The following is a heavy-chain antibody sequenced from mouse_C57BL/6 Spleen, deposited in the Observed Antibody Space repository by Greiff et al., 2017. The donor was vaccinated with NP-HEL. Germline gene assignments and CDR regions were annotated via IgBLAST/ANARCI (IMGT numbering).Heavy chain of an antibody. D-gene: IGHD1-1*01. V-gene: IGHV1-4*01. Sequence: VQLQQSGADLARPGASVKMSCKASGYTFTSYTMHWVKQRPGQGLEWIGYINPSSGYTKYNQKFKDKATLTADKSSSTAYMQLSSLTSEDSAVYYCARDYGSGWTWFAYWGQRTLVTVSA. CDR3: ARDYGSGWTWFAY. J-gene: IGHJ3*01. CDR1: GYTFTSYT. CDR2: INPSSGYT.